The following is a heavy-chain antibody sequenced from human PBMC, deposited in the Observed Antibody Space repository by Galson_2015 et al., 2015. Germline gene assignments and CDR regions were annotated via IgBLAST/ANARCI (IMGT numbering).Heavy chain of an antibody. Sequence: SLRLSCAASGFTFSEYYMSWIRQAPGKGLEWISYISSSSSYSNYADSVKGRFTISRDNAKNSLYLQMNSLRAEDTAVYYCAREGAHSGYDWFYFQHWGRGTLVTVSS. J-gene: IGHJ1*01. CDR3: AREGAHSGYDWFYFQH. CDR2: ISSSSSYS. D-gene: IGHD5-12*01. V-gene: IGHV3-11*05. CDR1: GFTFSEYY.